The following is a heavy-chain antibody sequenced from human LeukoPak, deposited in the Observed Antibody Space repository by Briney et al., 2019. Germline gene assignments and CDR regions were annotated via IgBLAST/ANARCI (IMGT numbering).Heavy chain of an antibody. CDR1: GSSISSSSYY. CDR3: ARRAPGVGAATYYFDY. J-gene: IGHJ4*02. D-gene: IGHD2-15*01. Sequence: SETLSLTCTVSGSSISSSSYYWGWIRQPPGKGLEWIGSIYYSGSTYYNPSLKSRATISVDTSKNQFSLKLSSVTAADTAVYYCARRAPGVGAATYYFDYWGQGTLVTVSS. CDR2: IYYSGST. V-gene: IGHV4-39*01.